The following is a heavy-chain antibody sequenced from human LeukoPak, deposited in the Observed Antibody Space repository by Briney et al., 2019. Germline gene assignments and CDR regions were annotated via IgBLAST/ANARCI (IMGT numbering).Heavy chain of an antibody. D-gene: IGHD2-21*01. V-gene: IGHV3-21*04. CDR2: ISSSSSYI. CDR1: GFTFSSYS. Sequence: PGGSLRLSCAASGFTFSSYSMNWVRQAPGKGLEWVSSISSSSSYIYYADSVKGRFTLSRDNAKNSLYLHMNSLRAEDTAIYYCVRDNYSYRLDVWGQGTLVTVSS. J-gene: IGHJ4*02. CDR3: VRDNYSYRLDV.